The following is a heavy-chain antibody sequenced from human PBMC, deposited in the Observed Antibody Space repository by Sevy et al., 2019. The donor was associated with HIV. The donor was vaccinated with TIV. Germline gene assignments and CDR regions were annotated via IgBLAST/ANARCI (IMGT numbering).Heavy chain of an antibody. J-gene: IGHJ4*02. Sequence: SETLSLTCTVSGGSISGYYWSWIRQPPGKGLEWIGYIYYSGSTNYNPSLKSPVTVSLDTSKGQFSLKLSSVTAADTAVYYCARFDYHDSSGFDYWGQGTLVTVSS. CDR2: IYYSGST. V-gene: IGHV4-59*01. CDR1: GGSISGYY. D-gene: IGHD3-22*01. CDR3: ARFDYHDSSGFDY.